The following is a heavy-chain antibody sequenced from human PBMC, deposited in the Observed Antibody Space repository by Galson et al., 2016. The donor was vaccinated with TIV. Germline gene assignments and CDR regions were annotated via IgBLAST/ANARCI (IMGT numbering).Heavy chain of an antibody. Sequence: SLRLSCAASGFSFSDYFMTWIRQPPGKGLEWVSYISTSGSTTWDADSVEGRFSVSRDNGKGSLFLQLNSLRAEDTAVYYCARGRGYCDTTSCYVDYWGQGTLVTVSS. V-gene: IGHV3-11*04. CDR3: ARGRGYCDTTSCYVDY. CDR1: GFSFSDYF. D-gene: IGHD2-2*01. J-gene: IGHJ4*02. CDR2: ISTSGSTT.